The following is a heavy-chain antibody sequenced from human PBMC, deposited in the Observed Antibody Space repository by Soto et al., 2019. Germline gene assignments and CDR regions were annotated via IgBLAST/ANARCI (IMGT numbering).Heavy chain of an antibody. J-gene: IGHJ4*02. D-gene: IGHD1-1*01. V-gene: IGHV1-18*01. CDR3: ARRRYGDY. CDR2: ISAHNGNT. CDR1: GYDFTTYG. Sequence: QVHLVQSGAEVKKPGASVKVSCKGSGYDFTTYGITWVRQAPGQGLEWMAWISAHNGNTDYAQKLQGRVTVTREASTSTAYMELRSLRSDDTAMYYCARRRYGDYWGQGALVTVSS.